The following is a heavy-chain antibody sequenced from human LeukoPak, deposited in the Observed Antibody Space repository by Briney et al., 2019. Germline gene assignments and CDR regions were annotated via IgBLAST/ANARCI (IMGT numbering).Heavy chain of an antibody. Sequence: GGSLRLSCAASEFTFSTYEMNWVRQAPGKGLEWISYISTTGNNIYYADSVKGRFTISRDNAKNSLYLQMNSLRAEDTAVYYCARKRRGYSSSWYNAFDIWGQGTMVTVSS. J-gene: IGHJ3*02. CDR2: ISTTGNNI. CDR1: EFTFSTYE. D-gene: IGHD6-13*01. CDR3: ARKRRGYSSSWYNAFDI. V-gene: IGHV3-48*03.